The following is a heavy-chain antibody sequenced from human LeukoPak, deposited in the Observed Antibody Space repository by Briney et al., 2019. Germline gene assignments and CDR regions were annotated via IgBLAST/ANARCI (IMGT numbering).Heavy chain of an antibody. D-gene: IGHD1-7*01. CDR2: IVPIFGTA. CDR3: ARTINWNYFPGGYHYYGMDV. V-gene: IGHV1-69*13. Sequence: ASVKVSCKASGGTFSSHAISWVRQAPGQGLEWMGGIVPIFGTANYAQKFQGRVTITADESTTTAYMELSSLRSEDTAVYYCARTINWNYFPGGYHYYGMDVWGQGTTVTVSS. CDR1: GGTFSSHA. J-gene: IGHJ6*02.